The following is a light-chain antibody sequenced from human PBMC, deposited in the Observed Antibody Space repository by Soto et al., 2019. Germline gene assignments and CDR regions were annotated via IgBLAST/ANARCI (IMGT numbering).Light chain of an antibody. Sequence: QSALTQPASVSGSPGQSITSSCTGTSSDVGAYNFVSWYHQHPGKVPKLMIFDVRHRPPGVSTRFSGSKSGNTASLTISGLRAEDEADYFCSSYTNSSTVVFGTGTKVTVL. V-gene: IGLV2-14*01. CDR3: SSYTNSSTVV. J-gene: IGLJ1*01. CDR2: DVR. CDR1: SSDVGAYNF.